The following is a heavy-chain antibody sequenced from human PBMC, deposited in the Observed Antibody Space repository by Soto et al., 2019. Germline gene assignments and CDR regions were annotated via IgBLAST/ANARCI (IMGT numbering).Heavy chain of an antibody. CDR1: GYSFTSYW. CDR3: ARLSGAGYYYYYYGMDV. V-gene: IGHV5-51*01. Sequence: PGESLKISCKGSGYSFTSYWIGWVLQMPWKGLEWMGIIYPGDSDTRYSPSFQGQVTISADKSISTAYLQWSSLKASDTAMYYCARLSGAGYYYYYYGMDVWGQGTTVTVSS. J-gene: IGHJ6*02. CDR2: IYPGDSDT. D-gene: IGHD7-27*01.